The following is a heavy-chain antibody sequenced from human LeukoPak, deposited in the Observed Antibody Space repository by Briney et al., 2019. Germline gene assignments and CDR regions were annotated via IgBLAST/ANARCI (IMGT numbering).Heavy chain of an antibody. Sequence: SETLSLTCTVSGGSISSSSSYWGWIRQPPGKGLEWIGSIYYSGSTYYNPSLKSRVTISVDTSKNQFSLKLSSVTAADTAVYYCARHPDDYVWGSYRPNWFDPWGQGTLVTVSS. CDR3: ARHPDDYVWGSYRPNWFDP. CDR2: IYYSGST. CDR1: GGSISSSSSY. J-gene: IGHJ5*02. D-gene: IGHD3-16*02. V-gene: IGHV4-39*01.